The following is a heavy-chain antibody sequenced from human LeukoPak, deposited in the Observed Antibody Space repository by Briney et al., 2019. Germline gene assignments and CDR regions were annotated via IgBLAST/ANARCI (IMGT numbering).Heavy chain of an antibody. V-gene: IGHV1-69*04. J-gene: IGHJ4*02. CDR1: GCTFSSYA. D-gene: IGHD3-9*01. CDR3: ARALPTYYDILTGYSY. Sequence: ASVKVSCKASGCTFSSYAISWLRQAPGQGLEWMGRIIPILGIANYAQKFQGRVTITADKSTSTAYMELSSLRSEDTAVYYCARALPTYYDILTGYSYWGQGTLVTVSS. CDR2: IIPILGIA.